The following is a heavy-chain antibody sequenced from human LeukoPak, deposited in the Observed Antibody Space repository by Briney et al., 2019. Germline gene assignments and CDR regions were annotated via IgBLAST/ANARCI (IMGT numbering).Heavy chain of an antibody. D-gene: IGHD6-19*01. Sequence: ASVKVSCKASGYTFSGYYMHWVRQAPGQELEWMGWINPNSGGTNYAQKFQGRVTMTRDTSISTAYMELRRLRSDDTAVYYCARLGYSSGSDYWGQGTLVTVSS. CDR1: GYTFSGYY. CDR3: ARLGYSSGSDY. V-gene: IGHV1-2*02. J-gene: IGHJ4*02. CDR2: INPNSGGT.